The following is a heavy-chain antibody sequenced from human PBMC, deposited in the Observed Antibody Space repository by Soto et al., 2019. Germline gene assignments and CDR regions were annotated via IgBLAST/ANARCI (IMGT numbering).Heavy chain of an antibody. D-gene: IGHD1-1*01. Sequence: QVQLVQSGAEVRKPGASVKVSCEASGYTFTSYDIYWVRQATGQGLEWMGWLNPHTGNSGYAQKCQGRITVTSDTSINTVHMELSSLRSEDTAVYYCARRAETNGWNGFGADKYYFDFWGKGTLVTVSS. V-gene: IGHV1-8*01. J-gene: IGHJ4*02. CDR1: GYTFTSYD. CDR2: LNPHTGNS. CDR3: ARRAETNGWNGFGADKYYFDF.